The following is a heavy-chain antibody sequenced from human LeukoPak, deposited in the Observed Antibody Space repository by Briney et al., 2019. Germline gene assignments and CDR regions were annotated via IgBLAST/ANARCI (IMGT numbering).Heavy chain of an antibody. D-gene: IGHD3-22*01. CDR2: IWYDGSNK. V-gene: IGHV3-33*01. CDR1: GFTFSSYG. J-gene: IGHJ4*02. CDR3: ARDNYYDSSGYYYGFDY. Sequence: GGSLRLSCAASGFTFSSYGMHWVRQAPGKGLEWVAVIWYDGSNKYYADSVKGRFTIPRDNSKNTLYLQMNSLRAEDTAVYYCARDNYYDSSGYYYGFDYWGQGTLVTVSS.